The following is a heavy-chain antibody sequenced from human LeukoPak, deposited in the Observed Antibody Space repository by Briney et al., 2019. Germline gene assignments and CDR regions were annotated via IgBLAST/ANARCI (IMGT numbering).Heavy chain of an antibody. V-gene: IGHV4-59*01. CDR1: GDSISDYY. J-gene: IGHJ3*02. CDR3: ARDRRYSYGYSFDM. Sequence: SETLSLTCTVSGDSISDYYWSWFRQPPGKGLEWIGYTYYTGSTNYNPSLKSRVTISVDTSKIHFSLKLNSVTAADTAVYYCARDRRYSYGYSFDMWGQGTMVTVSS. CDR2: TYYTGST. D-gene: IGHD5-18*01.